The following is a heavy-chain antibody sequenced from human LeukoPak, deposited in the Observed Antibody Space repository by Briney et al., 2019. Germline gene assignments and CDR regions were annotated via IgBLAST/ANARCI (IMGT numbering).Heavy chain of an antibody. CDR3: ARRSLKGLQLDP. D-gene: IGHD2-15*01. CDR2: IIPIFGTA. CDR1: GGTFSSYA. J-gene: IGHJ5*02. V-gene: IGHV1-69*13. Sequence: SVKVSCKASGGTFSSYAISWVRQAPGHGLEWMGGIIPIFGTANYAQKFQGRVTITADESTSTAYMELSSLRSEDTAVYYCARRSLKGLQLDPWGQGTLVTVSS.